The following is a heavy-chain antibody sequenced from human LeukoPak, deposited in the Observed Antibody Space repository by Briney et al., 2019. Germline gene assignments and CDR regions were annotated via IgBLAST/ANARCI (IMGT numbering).Heavy chain of an antibody. CDR2: ISSNGGST. Sequence: GGSLRLSCAASGFTFSSYAMPWVRQAPGKGLEYVSAISSNGGSTYYANSVKGRFTISRDNSKNTLYLQMGSLRAEDTAVYYCAALGATTVAYWGQGTLVTVSS. V-gene: IGHV3-64*01. CDR1: GFTFSSYA. CDR3: AALGATTVAY. J-gene: IGHJ4*02. D-gene: IGHD1-26*01.